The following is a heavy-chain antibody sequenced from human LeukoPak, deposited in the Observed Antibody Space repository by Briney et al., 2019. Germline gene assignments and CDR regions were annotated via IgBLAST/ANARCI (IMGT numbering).Heavy chain of an antibody. CDR2: ISGSGGST. J-gene: IGHJ4*02. Sequence: HPGGSLRLSCAASGFTFSSYAMSWVRQAPGKGLEWVSAISGSGGSTYYADSVKGRFTISRDNSKNTLYLQMNSLRAEDTAVYYCAKERDGVTIFGVAYFDYWGQGTLVTVSS. CDR3: AKERDGVTIFGVAYFDY. CDR1: GFTFSSYA. V-gene: IGHV3-23*01. D-gene: IGHD3-3*01.